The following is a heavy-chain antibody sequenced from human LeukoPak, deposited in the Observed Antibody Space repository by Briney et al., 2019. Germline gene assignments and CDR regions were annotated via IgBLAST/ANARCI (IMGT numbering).Heavy chain of an antibody. V-gene: IGHV4-34*01. J-gene: IGHJ6*03. D-gene: IGHD3-16*02. CDR1: GGSFSGYY. CDR2: IYYSGST. Sequence: SETLSLTCAVYGGSFSGYYWSWIRQPPGKGLEWIGSIYYSGSTYYNPSLKSRVTISVDTSKNQFSLKLSSVTAADTAVYYCARAFYPGYYSYMAVWGKGTTVTVSS. CDR3: ARAFYPGYYSYMAV.